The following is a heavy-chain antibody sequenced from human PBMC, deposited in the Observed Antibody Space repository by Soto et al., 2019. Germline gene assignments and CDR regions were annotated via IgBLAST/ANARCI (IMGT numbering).Heavy chain of an antibody. V-gene: IGHV4-30-4*01. CDR3: ARDPXP. Sequence: PSETLSLTCTVSGDSISSNNNYWSWIRQPPGEGLEWIGFISYSGTTSYSPSLKSRVAISLDTSKNQFSLSLSSVTAADTAVYYCARDPXPWSQATLVTVSS. CDR2: ISYSGTT. CDR1: GDSISSNNNY. J-gene: IGHJ5*02.